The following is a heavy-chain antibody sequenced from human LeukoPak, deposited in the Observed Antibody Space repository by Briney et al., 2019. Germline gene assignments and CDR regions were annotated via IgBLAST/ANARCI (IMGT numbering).Heavy chain of an antibody. Sequence: SETLSLTCTVSGGSISSGGYYWSWIRQHPGKGLEWIGYIYYSGSTYYNPSLKSRVTISVDTSKSQFSLKLSSVTAADTAVYYCARDKVEEMVTGNYYYYYMDVWGKGTTVTVSS. V-gene: IGHV4-31*03. J-gene: IGHJ6*03. CDR1: GGSISSGGYY. CDR3: ARDKVEEMVTGNYYYYYMDV. D-gene: IGHD5-18*01. CDR2: IYYSGST.